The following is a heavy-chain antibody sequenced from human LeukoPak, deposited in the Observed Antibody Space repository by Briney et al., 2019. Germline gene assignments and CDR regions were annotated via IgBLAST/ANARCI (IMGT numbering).Heavy chain of an antibody. CDR2: IYSGGST. J-gene: IGHJ4*02. D-gene: IGHD1-26*01. CDR3: ARRVGKGEVDY. CDR1: GFTVSSNY. V-gene: IGHV3-66*04. Sequence: SGGSLRLSCAASGFTVSSNYMSWVRQAPGKGLEWVSVIYSGGSTYYADSVKGRFTISRDNSKNTLYLQMNSLRAEDTAVYYCARRVGKGEVDYWGQGTLVTVSS.